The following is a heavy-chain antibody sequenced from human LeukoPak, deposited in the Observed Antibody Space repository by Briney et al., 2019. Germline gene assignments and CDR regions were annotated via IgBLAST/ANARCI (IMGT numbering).Heavy chain of an antibody. Sequence: GGSLRLSCAASGLTFSTSGMHWVRQAPGKGLEWVAFIQYDESDRYYADSVRGRFTISRDNSKNTLYLQMNSLRAEDTAVYYCAREGRITVAGKFDSWGQGTLVTVSS. CDR2: IQYDESDR. CDR1: GLTFSTSG. J-gene: IGHJ4*02. CDR3: AREGRITVAGKFDS. D-gene: IGHD6-19*01. V-gene: IGHV3-30*02.